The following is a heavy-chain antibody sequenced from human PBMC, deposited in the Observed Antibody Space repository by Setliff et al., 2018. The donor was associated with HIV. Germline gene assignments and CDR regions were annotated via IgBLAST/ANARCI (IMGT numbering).Heavy chain of an antibody. V-gene: IGHV1-46*02. CDR3: ARDHIAARSVDY. J-gene: IGHJ4*02. D-gene: IGHD6-6*01. CDR1: AYTFNSYY. CDR2: IGPSGSST. Sequence: ASVKVSCKTSAYTFNSYYMHWIQQAPGQGPEWMGLIGPSGSSTTYAQNFQGRVTMSRDTSTNTVYMELSSLRSEDTAVYYCARDHIAARSVDYWGQGTLVTVSS.